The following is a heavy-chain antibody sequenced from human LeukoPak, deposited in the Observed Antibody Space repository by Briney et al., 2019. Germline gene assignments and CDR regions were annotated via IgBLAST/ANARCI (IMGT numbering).Heavy chain of an antibody. Sequence: ASVKVSCKASGYTFTGYYMHWVRQAPGQGLEWMGWINPNSGGTNYAQKFQGRVTMTRDTSISTAYMELSRLRSDDTAVYYCARVEVDYSGNILKYFFDHWGQGTLVTVSS. V-gene: IGHV1-2*02. CDR1: GYTFTGYY. J-gene: IGHJ4*02. CDR3: ARVEVDYSGNILKYFFDH. D-gene: IGHD4-23*01. CDR2: INPNSGGT.